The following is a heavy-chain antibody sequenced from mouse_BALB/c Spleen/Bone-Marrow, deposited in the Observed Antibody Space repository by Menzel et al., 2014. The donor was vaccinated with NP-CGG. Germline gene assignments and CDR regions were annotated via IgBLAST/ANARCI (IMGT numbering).Heavy chain of an antibody. D-gene: IGHD1-2*01. V-gene: IGHV1-9*01. CDR2: ILPGSGST. CDR1: GYTFSSYW. Sequence: VQVVESGTELMKPGASVKISCKATGYTFSSYWIEWVNQRPGHGLEWIGEILPGSGSTNYNEKFKGKATFTADTSSNTAYMQLSSLTSEDSAVYYCARRGLGFAWFAYWGQGTLVTVSA. J-gene: IGHJ3*01. CDR3: ARRGLGFAWFAY.